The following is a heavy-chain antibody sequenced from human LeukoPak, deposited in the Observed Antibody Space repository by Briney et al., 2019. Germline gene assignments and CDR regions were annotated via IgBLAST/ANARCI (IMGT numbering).Heavy chain of an antibody. D-gene: IGHD2-2*01. CDR1: GGSISSGNYY. CDR2: IYTSGST. V-gene: IGHV4-61*02. Sequence: TSETLSLTCTVSGGSISSGNYYWSWIRQPAGKGLEWIGRIYTSGSTNYSPSLKSRVTISVDTSKNQFSLKLSSVTAADTAVYYCAREKDCSSISCYDDYYYMGVWGKGTTVTVSS. J-gene: IGHJ6*03. CDR3: AREKDCSSISCYDDYYYMGV.